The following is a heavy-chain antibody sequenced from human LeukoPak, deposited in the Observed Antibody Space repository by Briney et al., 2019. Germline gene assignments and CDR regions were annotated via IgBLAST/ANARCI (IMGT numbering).Heavy chain of an antibody. CDR2: INPSGGST. CDR3: ARVQNWPGKFDP. V-gene: IGHV1-46*01. CDR1: GYTFTSYY. J-gene: IGHJ5*02. Sequence: ASVKVSCEASGYTFTSYYMHWVRQAPGQGLEWMGIINPSGGSTSYAQKFQGRVTMTRDTSTSTVYMELSSLRSEDTAVYYCARVQNWPGKFDPWGQGTLVTVSS.